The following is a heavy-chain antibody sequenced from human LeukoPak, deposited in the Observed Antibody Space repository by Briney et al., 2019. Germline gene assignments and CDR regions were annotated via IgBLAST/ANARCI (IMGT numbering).Heavy chain of an antibody. V-gene: IGHV3-7*01. CDR3: ARDLSRSFSMIRGLIQHREFDF. CDR1: GFTFSPYW. D-gene: IGHD3-10*01. CDR2: IKQDGSEK. J-gene: IGHJ4*02. Sequence: PGGSLRLSCAASGFTFSPYWMSWVRQAPGKGLEGVANIKQDGSEKYYVDSVKGRLTISKDHTKNSLFLQMNSLRAEDTAVYYCARDLSRSFSMIRGLIQHREFDFWGRGTLVTVSS.